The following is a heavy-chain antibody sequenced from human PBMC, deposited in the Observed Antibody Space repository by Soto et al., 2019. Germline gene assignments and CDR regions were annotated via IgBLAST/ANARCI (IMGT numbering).Heavy chain of an antibody. CDR2: IIPMFGIP. Sequence: QVQLVQSGAEVKKPGSSVKVSCRASGGTLNKHAITWVRRAPGQGLEWLGGIIPMFGIPNYPQKFQGRVTITADDSTNTSHMELIGLTSDDTAVYYCVRGGTSGWLKGAYDVWGQGTMVTVSS. CDR1: GGTLNKHA. D-gene: IGHD6-19*01. V-gene: IGHV1-69*01. J-gene: IGHJ3*01. CDR3: VRGGTSGWLKGAYDV.